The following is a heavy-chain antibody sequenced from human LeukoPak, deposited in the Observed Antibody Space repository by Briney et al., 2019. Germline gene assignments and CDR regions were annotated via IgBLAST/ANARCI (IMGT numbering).Heavy chain of an antibody. CDR1: GDSISSGDYY. Sequence: SETLSLTCTVSGDSISSGDYYWSWIRQPAGKGLEWIGRISSSGSTNYNPSLKSRVTISVDTSKNQFSLKLSSVTAADTAVYFCARDRWVLIAAADYYYMDVWGKGTTVTVSS. J-gene: IGHJ6*03. CDR2: ISSSGST. CDR3: ARDRWVLIAAADYYYMDV. V-gene: IGHV4-61*02. D-gene: IGHD6-13*01.